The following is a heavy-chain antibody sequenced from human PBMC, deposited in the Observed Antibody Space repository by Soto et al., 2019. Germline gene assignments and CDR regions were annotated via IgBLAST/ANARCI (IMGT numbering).Heavy chain of an antibody. CDR1: GYTFTSYY. J-gene: IGHJ4*02. D-gene: IGHD2-15*01. Sequence: ASVKVACKASGYTFTSYYMHWVRQAPGQGLEWMGIINPSGGSTSYAQKFQGRVTMTRDTSTSTVYMELSSLRSEDTAVYYCARMVVVAGFDYWGQGTLVTVSS. CDR3: ARMVVVAGFDY. CDR2: INPSGGST. V-gene: IGHV1-46*01.